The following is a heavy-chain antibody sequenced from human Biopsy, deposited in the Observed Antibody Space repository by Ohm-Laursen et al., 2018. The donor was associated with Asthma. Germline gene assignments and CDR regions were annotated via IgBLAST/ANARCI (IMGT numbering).Heavy chain of an antibody. D-gene: IGHD3-9*01. CDR3: AKAERYFDWYWFDP. V-gene: IGHV3-30*18. Sequence: SLRLSCAASGFTFSSYGMHWVRQAPGKGLEWVAVISYGGSNKYYADSVKGRFTISRDNSKNTLYLQMNSLRAEDTAVYYCAKAERYFDWYWFDPWGQGTLVTVSS. CDR1: GFTFSSYG. J-gene: IGHJ5*02. CDR2: ISYGGSNK.